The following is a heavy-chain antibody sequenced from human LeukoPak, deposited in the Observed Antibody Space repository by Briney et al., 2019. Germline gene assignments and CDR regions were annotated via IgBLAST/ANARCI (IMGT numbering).Heavy chain of an antibody. CDR1: GFTFSSYS. CDR2: ISSSSSYI. D-gene: IGHD4-17*01. Sequence: GGSLRLSCAASGFTFSSYSMNWVRQAPGKGLEWVSSISSSSSYIYYADSVKGRFTISRDNAKNSLYLQMNSLRAEDTAVYYCARDLDYGDLTVGMDVWGQGTTVTVSS. CDR3: ARDLDYGDLTVGMDV. J-gene: IGHJ6*02. V-gene: IGHV3-21*04.